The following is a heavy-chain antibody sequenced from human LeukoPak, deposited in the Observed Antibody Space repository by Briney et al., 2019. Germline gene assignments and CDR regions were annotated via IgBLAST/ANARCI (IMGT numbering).Heavy chain of an antibody. D-gene: IGHD3-22*01. CDR3: AREWYYYDSSGHYSDWFDP. CDR2: IYTSGST. J-gene: IGHJ5*02. V-gene: IGHV4-61*02. Sequence: PSETLSLTCTVSGGSISSGSYYWSWIRQPAGKGLEWIGRIYTSGSTNYNPSLKSRVTISVDTSKNHFSLKLSSVTAADTAVYYCAREWYYYDSSGHYSDWFDPWGQGTLVTVSS. CDR1: GGSISSGSYY.